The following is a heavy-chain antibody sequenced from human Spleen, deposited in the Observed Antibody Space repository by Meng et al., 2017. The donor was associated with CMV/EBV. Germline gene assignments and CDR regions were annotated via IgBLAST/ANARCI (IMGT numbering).Heavy chain of an antibody. CDR3: ARWSGGYSGYGARDNWFDP. J-gene: IGHJ5*02. CDR2: IYYSGST. Sequence: INSGDYYWSWIRQPPGKGLEWIGYIYYSGSTYYNPSLKSRVTISVDTSKNQFSLKLSSVTAADTAVYYCARWSGGYSGYGARDNWFDPWGQGTLVTVSS. CDR1: INSGDYY. D-gene: IGHD5-12*01. V-gene: IGHV4-30-4*08.